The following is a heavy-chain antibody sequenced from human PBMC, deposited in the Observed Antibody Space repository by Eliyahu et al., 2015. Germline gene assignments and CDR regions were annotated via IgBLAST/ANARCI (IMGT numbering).Heavy chain of an antibody. CDR3: ATSGYSGYDWIRTKTGAPDY. D-gene: IGHD5-12*01. Sequence: TGKGLEWVSSISSSSSYIYYADSVKGRFTISRDNAKNSLYLQMNSLRAEDTTVYYCATSGYSGYDWIRTKTGAPDYWGQGTLVTVSS. CDR2: ISSSSSYI. V-gene: IGHV3-21*01. J-gene: IGHJ4*02.